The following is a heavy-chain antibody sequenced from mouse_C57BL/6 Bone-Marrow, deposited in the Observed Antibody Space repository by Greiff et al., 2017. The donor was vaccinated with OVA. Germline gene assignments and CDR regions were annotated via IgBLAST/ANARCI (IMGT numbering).Heavy chain of an antibody. CDR1: GFTFSDYG. J-gene: IGHJ2*01. D-gene: IGHD2-4*01. Sequence: EVKLVESGGGLVKPGGSLKLSCAASGFTFSDYGMHWVRQAPEKGLEWVAYISSGSSTIYYADKVKGRFTITRDNAKNTLFLQMTSLRSEDTAMYYCARSDYDYFDYWVQGTTLTVSS. V-gene: IGHV5-17*01. CDR3: ARSDYDYFDY. CDR2: ISSGSSTI.